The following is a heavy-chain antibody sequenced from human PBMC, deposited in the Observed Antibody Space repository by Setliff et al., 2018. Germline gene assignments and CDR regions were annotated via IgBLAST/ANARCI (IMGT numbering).Heavy chain of an antibody. CDR1: GGSISSGGYY. V-gene: IGHV4-31*03. Sequence: SETLSLTCTVSGGSISSGGYYWSWIRQHPGKGLEWIGYIYYSGITYYNPYLKSRVTISVDTSKNQFSLKLSSVTAADTAVYYCARGKSVTASNWFDPWGQGTLVTVSS. CDR2: IYYSGIT. D-gene: IGHD5-18*01. J-gene: IGHJ5*02. CDR3: ARGKSVTASNWFDP.